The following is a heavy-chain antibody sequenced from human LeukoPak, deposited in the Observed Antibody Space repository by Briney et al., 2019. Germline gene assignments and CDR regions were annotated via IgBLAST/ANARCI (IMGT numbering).Heavy chain of an antibody. CDR3: ARDFLGYCSGGSCYPDYYGMDV. CDR1: GFTFSSYS. J-gene: IGHJ6*02. V-gene: IGHV3-48*04. CDR2: ISSSSSTI. D-gene: IGHD2-15*01. Sequence: GGSLRLSCAASGFTFSSYSMNWVRQAPGKGLEWVSYISSSSSTIYYADSVKGRFAISRDNAKNSLYLQMNSQRAEDTAVYYCARDFLGYCSGGSCYPDYYGMDVWGQGTTVTVSS.